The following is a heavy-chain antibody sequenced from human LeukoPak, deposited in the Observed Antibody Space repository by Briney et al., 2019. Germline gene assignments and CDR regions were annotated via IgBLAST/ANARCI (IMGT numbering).Heavy chain of an antibody. V-gene: IGHV3-21*01. CDR3: ARDRNTVFDY. J-gene: IGHJ4*02. Sequence: GGSLRLSXAASGFTFSSYSMNWVRQAPGKGVEWVSSISSSSYIYYADSVKGRFTISRDNAKNSLYLQMNSLRAEDTAVYYCARDRNTVFDYWGQGTLVTVSS. CDR1: GFTFSSYS. CDR2: ISSSSYI. D-gene: IGHD1-14*01.